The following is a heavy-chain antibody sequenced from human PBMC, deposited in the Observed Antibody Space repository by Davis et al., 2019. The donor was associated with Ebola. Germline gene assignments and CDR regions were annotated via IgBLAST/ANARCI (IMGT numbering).Heavy chain of an antibody. V-gene: IGHV1-2*02. J-gene: IGHJ4*02. Sequence: ASVKVSCKASGYTFTGYYMHWVRQAPGQGLEWMGWINPNSGGTNYAQKFQGRVTMTRDTSISTAYMELSRLRSDDTAVYYCARDLGGYSYFDYWGQGTLVTVSS. D-gene: IGHD3-22*01. CDR1: GYTFTGYY. CDR2: INPNSGGT. CDR3: ARDLGGYSYFDY.